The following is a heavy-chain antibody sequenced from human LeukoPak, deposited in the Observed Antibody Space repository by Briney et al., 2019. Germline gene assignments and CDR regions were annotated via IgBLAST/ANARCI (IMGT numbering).Heavy chain of an antibody. Sequence: PSETLSLTCAVYGGSFSGYYWSWIRQPPGKGLEWIGEINHSGSTNYNPSLKSRVTISVDTSKNQFSLKLSSVTAADTAVYYYARGVFWSGYPDYWGQGTLVTVSS. J-gene: IGHJ4*02. CDR2: INHSGST. CDR3: ARGVFWSGYPDY. D-gene: IGHD3-3*01. V-gene: IGHV4-34*01. CDR1: GGSFSGYY.